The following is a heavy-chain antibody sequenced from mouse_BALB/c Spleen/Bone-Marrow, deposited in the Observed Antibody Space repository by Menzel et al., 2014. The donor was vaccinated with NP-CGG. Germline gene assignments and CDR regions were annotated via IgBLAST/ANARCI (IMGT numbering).Heavy chain of an antibody. CDR3: ARSHGYYPYWYFDV. CDR2: IDPSDSET. Sequence: VQVVESGAELVKPGAPVKLSCKASGYTFTSYWMNWVKQRLGRGLEWIGRIDPSDSETHYNQKFKDKATLTVDKSSSTAYIQLSSLTSEDSAVYYCARSHGYYPYWYFDVWGAGTTVTVSS. CDR1: GYTFTSYW. J-gene: IGHJ1*01. V-gene: IGHV1-69*02. D-gene: IGHD2-3*01.